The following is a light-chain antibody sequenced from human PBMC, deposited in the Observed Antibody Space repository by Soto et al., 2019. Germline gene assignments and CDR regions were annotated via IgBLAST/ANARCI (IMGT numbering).Light chain of an antibody. CDR2: DTS. CDR3: KKYYNWQPR. V-gene: IGKV3-15*01. CDR1: QGISDT. Sequence: EIVMTQSPATLSVSPGAGATLSCRASQGISDTLAWYQQKPGQTHRLLIYDTSIRATGVPARFSGSRSGAEFTLTISSLQSEDNALYYCKKYYNWQPRFGQGNKVDIK. J-gene: IGKJ1*01.